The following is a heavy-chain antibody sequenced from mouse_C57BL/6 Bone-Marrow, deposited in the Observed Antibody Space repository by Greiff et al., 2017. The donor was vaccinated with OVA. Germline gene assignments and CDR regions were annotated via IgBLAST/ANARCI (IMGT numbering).Heavy chain of an antibody. V-gene: IGHV5-17*01. J-gene: IGHJ3*01. D-gene: IGHD1-1*01. CDR2: ISSGSSTI. CDR1: GFTFSDYG. CDR3: ANYGSSRGDLAY. Sequence: EVQLVESGGGLVKPGGSLKLSCAASGFTFSDYGMHWVRQAPEKGLEWVAYISSGSSTIYYADTVKGRFTISRDNAKNTLFLQMTSLRSEDTAMYYCANYGSSRGDLAYWGQGTLVTVSA.